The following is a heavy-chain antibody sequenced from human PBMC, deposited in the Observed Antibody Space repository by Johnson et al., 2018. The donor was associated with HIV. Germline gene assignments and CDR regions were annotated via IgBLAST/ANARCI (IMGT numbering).Heavy chain of an antibody. J-gene: IGHJ3*02. CDR2: VNSAGSSL. Sequence: VQLVESGGGLVQPGGSLRLSCAASGFPFSNYWMHWVRQAPGKGLVWVSRVNSAGSSLSYADSVKGRFTISRDNAKNTLYLQMNSLRAEDTAAYYCARELSHDAFDIWGQGTMVTVSS. V-gene: IGHV3-74*01. CDR1: GFPFSNYW. CDR3: ARELSHDAFDI. D-gene: IGHD3-3*02.